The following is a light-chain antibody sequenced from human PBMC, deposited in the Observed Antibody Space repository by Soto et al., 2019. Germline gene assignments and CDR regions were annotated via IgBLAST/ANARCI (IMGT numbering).Light chain of an antibody. CDR1: SSDVGVYNY. J-gene: IGLJ2*01. Sequence: QSALTQPPSASGSPGQSVAISCTGTSSDVGVYNYVSWYQRHPGKAPKLMIYEVSKRPSGVPDRFSGSKSGNMASLTVSGLQAEDEADYYCSSYAGSNNFVVFGGGTKLTVL. CDR2: EVS. V-gene: IGLV2-8*01. CDR3: SSYAGSNNFVV.